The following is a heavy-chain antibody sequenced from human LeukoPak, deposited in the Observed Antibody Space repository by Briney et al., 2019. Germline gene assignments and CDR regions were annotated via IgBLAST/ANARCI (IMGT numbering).Heavy chain of an antibody. D-gene: IGHD3-10*01. J-gene: IGHJ4*02. V-gene: IGHV3-64D*06. CDR1: GFTFSSYA. CDR2: MSSNGGST. CDR3: VKSGGDYYGSGSYYNPYYFDY. Sequence: GGSLRLSCSASGFTFSSYAMHWVRQAPGKGLEYVSAMSSNGGSTFYADSVKGRFTISRDNSKNTLYLQMSSLRAEDTAVFYCVKSGGDYYGSGSYYNPYYFDYWGQGTLVTVPS.